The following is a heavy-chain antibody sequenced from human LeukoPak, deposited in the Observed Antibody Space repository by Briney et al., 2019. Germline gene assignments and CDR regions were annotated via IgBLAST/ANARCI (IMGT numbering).Heavy chain of an antibody. Sequence: ASVKVSCKASGYTLTSYGISWVRQAPGQGLEWMGWISAYNGNTNYAQKLQGRVTMTTDTSTSTAYMELRSLRSDDTAVYYCAILSGYLYYFDYWGQGTLVTVSS. J-gene: IGHJ4*02. D-gene: IGHD3-22*01. CDR3: AILSGYLYYFDY. V-gene: IGHV1-18*01. CDR2: ISAYNGNT. CDR1: GYTLTSYG.